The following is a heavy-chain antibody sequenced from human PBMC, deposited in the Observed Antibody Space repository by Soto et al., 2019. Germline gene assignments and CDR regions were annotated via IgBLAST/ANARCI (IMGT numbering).Heavy chain of an antibody. V-gene: IGHV4-31*03. Sequence: QVQLQESGPGLVKPSQTLSLTCTVSGGSISSGGYYWSWIRQHPGKGLEWIGYIYYSGSTYYNPSLKSGVTISVDTSKTQFSLKLISVTAADAGVDYCARTAYLGPDYWGQGTLVTVSS. CDR2: IYYSGST. CDR1: GGSISSGGYY. CDR3: ARTAYLGPDY. J-gene: IGHJ4*02. D-gene: IGHD2-2*01.